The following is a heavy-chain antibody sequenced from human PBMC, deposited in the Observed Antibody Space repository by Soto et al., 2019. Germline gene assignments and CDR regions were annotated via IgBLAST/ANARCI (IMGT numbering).Heavy chain of an antibody. Sequence: GGSLRLSCAASGFAFSSYPMSWVRQAPGKGLERGSAISGSGGSTYYADSVKGRFTISRDNSKNTLYLQMKSLRSEHTPVCYSAIFYCSGGSCYSYCFDCWGQGSMVAVSS. D-gene: IGHD2-15*01. CDR2: ISGSGGST. J-gene: IGHJ4*02. CDR1: GFAFSSYP. CDR3: AIFYCSGGSCYSYCFDC. V-gene: IGHV3-23*01.